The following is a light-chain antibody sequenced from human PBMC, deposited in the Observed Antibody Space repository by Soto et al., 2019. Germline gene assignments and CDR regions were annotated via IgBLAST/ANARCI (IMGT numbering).Light chain of an antibody. CDR1: QSVSSN. V-gene: IGKV3-15*01. CDR2: GAS. J-gene: IGKJ1*01. CDR3: QQYNNWPPK. Sequence: EIVITQSPATLSVSPGERATLSCRASQSVSSNLAWYQQKPGQAPRLLIYGASTRATGIPARSSGSGSGTEFTLTISSLQSEDFAVYYCQQYNNWPPKFGQGTKVDI.